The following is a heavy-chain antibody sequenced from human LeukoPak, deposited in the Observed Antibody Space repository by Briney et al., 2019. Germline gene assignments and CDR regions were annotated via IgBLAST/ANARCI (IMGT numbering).Heavy chain of an antibody. Sequence: GGSLRLSCAASGFTFDDYGMSWVRHAPGKGLEWVSGINWNGGSTVYADSVKGRFTISRDNAENSVYLQMNSLRAEDTALYYCARVGFYDSSGYVDYWGQGTLVTVSS. J-gene: IGHJ4*02. D-gene: IGHD3-22*01. CDR2: INWNGGST. CDR1: GFTFDDYG. CDR3: ARVGFYDSSGYVDY. V-gene: IGHV3-20*04.